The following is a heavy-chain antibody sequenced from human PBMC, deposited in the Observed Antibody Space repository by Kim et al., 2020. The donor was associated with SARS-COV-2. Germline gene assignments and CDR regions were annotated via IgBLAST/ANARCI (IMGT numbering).Heavy chain of an antibody. Sequence: GGSLRLSCAASGFTFSSYDMHWVRQATGKGLEWVSAIGTAGDTYYPGSVKGRFTISRENAKNSLYLQMNSLRAGDTAVYYCARGMITFGGVIAPLGYWGQGTLVTVSS. V-gene: IGHV3-13*04. J-gene: IGHJ4*02. CDR2: IGTAGDT. CDR1: GFTFSSYD. D-gene: IGHD3-16*02. CDR3: ARGMITFGGVIAPLGY.